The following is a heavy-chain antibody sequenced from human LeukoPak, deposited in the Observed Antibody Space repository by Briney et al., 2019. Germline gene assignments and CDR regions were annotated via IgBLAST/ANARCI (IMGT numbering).Heavy chain of an antibody. D-gene: IGHD3-3*01. CDR1: GYTFTGYY. Sequence: ASVKVSCKASGYTFTGYYMHWVRQAPGRGLEWMGWINPNSGGTNYAQKFQGRVTMTRDTSNSTAYMELSRLRSDDTAVYYCARVGYDFWSGDYDYWGQGTLVTVSS. J-gene: IGHJ4*02. V-gene: IGHV1-2*02. CDR3: ARVGYDFWSGDYDY. CDR2: INPNSGGT.